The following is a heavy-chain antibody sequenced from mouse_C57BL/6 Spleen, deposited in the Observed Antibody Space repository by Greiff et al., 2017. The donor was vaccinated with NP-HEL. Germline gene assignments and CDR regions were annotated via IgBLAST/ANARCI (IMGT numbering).Heavy chain of an antibody. Sequence: QVQLQQPGAELVMPGASVKLSCKASGYTFTSYWMHWVKQRPGQGPEWIGEIDPSDSYTNYNQKFKGKSTLTVDKSSSTAYMQLSSLTSEDSAVYYCARGYGNYDYGGQGTTLTVSS. J-gene: IGHJ2*01. V-gene: IGHV1-69*01. CDR1: GYTFTSYW. CDR2: IDPSDSYT. CDR3: ARGYGNYDY. D-gene: IGHD2-1*01.